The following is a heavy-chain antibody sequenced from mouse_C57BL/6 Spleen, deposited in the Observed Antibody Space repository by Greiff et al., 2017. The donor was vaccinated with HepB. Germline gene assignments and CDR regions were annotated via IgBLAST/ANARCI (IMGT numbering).Heavy chain of an antibody. J-gene: IGHJ4*01. Sequence: QVQLQQPGAELVKPGASVKLSCKASGYTFTSYWMHWVKQRPGRGLEWIGRIDPNSGGTKYNEKFKSKATLTVDKPSSTAYMQLSSLTSEGSAVYYCARGEITTVVATDAMDYWGQGTSVTVSS. CDR3: ARGEITTVVATDAMDY. CDR1: GYTFTSYW. CDR2: IDPNSGGT. V-gene: IGHV1-72*01. D-gene: IGHD1-1*01.